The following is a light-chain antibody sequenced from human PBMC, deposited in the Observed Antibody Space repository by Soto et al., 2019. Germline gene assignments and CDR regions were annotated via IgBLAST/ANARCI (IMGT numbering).Light chain of an antibody. CDR1: QSVGNN. V-gene: IGKV3-15*01. Sequence: EIVMTQSPVTLSVSPGERATLSCRASQSVGNNLAWYQQKPGQAPRLLFYGESTRATGIPARFSASGSGTDVTLTISCLQFKDSAVNYCQQYDRWPPLTFGGGTKVEIK. CDR2: GES. J-gene: IGKJ4*01. CDR3: QQYDRWPPLT.